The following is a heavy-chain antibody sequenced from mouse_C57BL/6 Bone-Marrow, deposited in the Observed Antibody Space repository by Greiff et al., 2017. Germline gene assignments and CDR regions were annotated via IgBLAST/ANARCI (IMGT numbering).Heavy chain of an antibody. CDR3: TNLLWSFAY. V-gene: IGHV1-15*01. D-gene: IGHD2-1*01. J-gene: IGHJ3*01. CDR1: GYTFTDYE. CDR2: IDPETGGT. Sequence: VKLMESGAELVRPGASVTLSCKASGYTFTDYEMHWVKQTPVHGLEWIGAIDPETGGTAYNQKFKGKAILTADKSSSTAYMELRSLTSEDSAVYYCTNLLWSFAYWGQGTLVTGSA.